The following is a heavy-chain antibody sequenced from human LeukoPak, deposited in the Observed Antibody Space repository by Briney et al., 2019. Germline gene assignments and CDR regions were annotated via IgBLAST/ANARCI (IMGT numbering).Heavy chain of an antibody. CDR3: AREPTTGTTFDY. J-gene: IGHJ4*02. CDR1: GGSFSGYY. CDR2: INHSGST. Sequence: SETLSLTCAVYGGSFSGYYWSWIRQPPGKGLEWIGEINHSGSTNYNPSLKSRVTISVDTSKNQFSLKLSSVTAADTALYYCAREPTTGTTFDYWGQGTLVTVSS. D-gene: IGHD1-1*01. V-gene: IGHV4-34*01.